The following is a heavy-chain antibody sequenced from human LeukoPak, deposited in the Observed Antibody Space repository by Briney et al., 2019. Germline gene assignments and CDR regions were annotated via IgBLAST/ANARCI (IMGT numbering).Heavy chain of an antibody. CDR1: GFTFSSYE. CDR3: ARSSGVWRYFFDY. Sequence: PGGSLRLSCAASGFTFSSYEMNWVRQAPGKGLEWVSYISSSGRTMYYADSVKGRFTISRDNAKNSLNLQMNSLRAEDTAVYYCARSSGVWRYFFDYWGQGTLVTVSS. V-gene: IGHV3-48*03. J-gene: IGHJ4*02. D-gene: IGHD6-19*01. CDR2: ISSSGRTM.